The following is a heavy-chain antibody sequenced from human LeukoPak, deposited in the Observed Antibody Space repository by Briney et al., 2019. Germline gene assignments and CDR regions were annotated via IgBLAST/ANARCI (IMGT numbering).Heavy chain of an antibody. CDR2: IYTSGGT. Sequence: PSETLSLTCTVSGGSISSGSYYWSWIRQPAGTGLECIGRIYTSGGTNYNPSLKSRVTISVDTSKNQFSLKLSSVTAADTAVYYCARNLEWFGELYNAFDIWGQGTMVTVSS. V-gene: IGHV4-61*02. CDR1: GGSISSGSYY. J-gene: IGHJ3*02. D-gene: IGHD3-10*01. CDR3: ARNLEWFGELYNAFDI.